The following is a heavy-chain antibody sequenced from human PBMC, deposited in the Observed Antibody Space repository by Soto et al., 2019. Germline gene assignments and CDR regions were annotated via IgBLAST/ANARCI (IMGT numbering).Heavy chain of an antibody. V-gene: IGHV4-59*01. Sequence: AETLSLTFTVSGGSISSYYWSWIRQPPGKGLEWIGYIYYSGSTNYNPSLKSRVTISVDTSKNQFSLKLGSVTAADTAVYYCARERGYSYGSDYGMDVWGQGTTVTVSS. CDR3: ARERGYSYGSDYGMDV. CDR1: GGSISSYY. D-gene: IGHD5-18*01. J-gene: IGHJ6*02. CDR2: IYYSGST.